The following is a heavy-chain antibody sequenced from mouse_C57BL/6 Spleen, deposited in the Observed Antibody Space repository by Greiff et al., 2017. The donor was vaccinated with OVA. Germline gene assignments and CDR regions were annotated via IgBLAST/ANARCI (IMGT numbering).Heavy chain of an antibody. CDR3: TRRDGYSVDYAMDY. D-gene: IGHD2-3*01. Sequence: RRPDWAADIRNKADDQATYYGESVKGRCTISRDDSKSSGYLQMNSLRAQDTGIDYGTRRDGYSVDYAMDYWGQGTSVTVSS. J-gene: IGHJ4*01. V-gene: IGHV6-6*01. CDR2: IRNKADDQAT.